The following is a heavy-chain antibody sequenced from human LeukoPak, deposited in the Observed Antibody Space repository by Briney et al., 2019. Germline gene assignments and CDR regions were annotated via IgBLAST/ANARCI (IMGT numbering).Heavy chain of an antibody. V-gene: IGHV3-30*09. CDR2: ISYDGSNK. J-gene: IGHJ4*02. Sequence: GGSLRLSCAASGFTFSSYAMHWVRQAPGKGLEWVAVISYDGSNKYYADSVKGRFGISRDNSKNTLYLHMDSLSAEDTAVYYCARGGGNCLDYWGQGTLVSVTS. D-gene: IGHD3-16*01. CDR1: GFTFSSYA. CDR3: ARGGGNCLDY.